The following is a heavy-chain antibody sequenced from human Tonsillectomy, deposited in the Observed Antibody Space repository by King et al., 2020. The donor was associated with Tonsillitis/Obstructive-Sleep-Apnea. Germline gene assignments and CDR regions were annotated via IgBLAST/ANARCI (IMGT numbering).Heavy chain of an antibody. CDR2: ISSSSSTI. CDR1: GFTFSSYS. V-gene: IGHV3-48*02. J-gene: IGHJ5*02. Sequence: VQLVESGGGLVQPGGSLRLSCAASGFTFSSYSMNWVRQAPGKGLEWVSYISSSSSTIYYADSVKGRLTISRDNAKNSLYLQMNSLREEDTAVYYCARYPSSYCSSTSCYAWFDPWGQGTLVTVSS. D-gene: IGHD2-2*01. CDR3: ARYPSSYCSSTSCYAWFDP.